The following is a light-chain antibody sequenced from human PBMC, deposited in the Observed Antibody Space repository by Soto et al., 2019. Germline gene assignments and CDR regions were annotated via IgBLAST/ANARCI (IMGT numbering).Light chain of an antibody. Sequence: QSVLTQPASVSGSPGQSITISCTGSSSDVGGYNYVSWYQQHPGKAPKLMIYDVSNRPSGISDRFSGSKSGNTASLTISGLQADYEADYYCNLYSSSNTYVFGTVTMVTVL. CDR3: NLYSSSNTYV. V-gene: IGLV2-14*01. J-gene: IGLJ1*01. CDR1: SSDVGGYNY. CDR2: DVS.